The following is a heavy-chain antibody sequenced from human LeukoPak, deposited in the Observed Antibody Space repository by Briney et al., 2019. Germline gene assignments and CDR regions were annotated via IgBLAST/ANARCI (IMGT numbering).Heavy chain of an antibody. D-gene: IGHD4-17*01. CDR1: GYPFTSYD. CDR2: MNPNSGNT. J-gene: IGHJ4*02. V-gene: IGHV1-8*01. Sequence: ASVKVSRKASGYPFTSYDINWVRQATGQGLEWMGWMNPNSGNTGYAQKFQGRVTMTRNTSISTAYMELSSLRSEDTAVFYCARGPATVTTPYYFDYWGQGTLVTVSS. CDR3: ARGPATVTTPYYFDY.